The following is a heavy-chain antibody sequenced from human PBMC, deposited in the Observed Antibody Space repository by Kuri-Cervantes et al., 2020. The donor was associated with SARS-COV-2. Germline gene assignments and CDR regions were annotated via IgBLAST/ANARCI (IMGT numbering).Heavy chain of an antibody. CDR1: GFTFSSYA. D-gene: IGHD3-22*01. V-gene: IGHV3-23*01. J-gene: IGHJ6*03. Sequence: GESLKISCAASGFTFSSYAMSWFRQAPGKGLEWVSAISVSGGSTYYADSVKGRFTISRDNSKNTLYLQMNSLRAEDTAVYYCARRGTYYYDSSGYPNYYYYYMDVWGKGTTVTVSS. CDR2: ISVSGGST. CDR3: ARRGTYYYDSSGYPNYYYYYMDV.